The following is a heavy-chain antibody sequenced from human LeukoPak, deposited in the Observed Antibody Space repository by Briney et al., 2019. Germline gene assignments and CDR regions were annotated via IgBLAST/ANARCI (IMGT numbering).Heavy chain of an antibody. CDR1: GGSISSGTYY. V-gene: IGHV4-61*02. CDR3: AGLADSVGATMYTFNV. D-gene: IGHD1-26*01. CDR2: IYGSGST. Sequence: SQTLSLTCTVSGGSISSGTYYWSWIRQPAGKELEWIGRIYGSGSTNYNPSLKSRVTISLDTSKNHVSLKLSSVTAADTAVYYCAGLADSVGATMYTFNVWGQGTMVTVSS. J-gene: IGHJ3*01.